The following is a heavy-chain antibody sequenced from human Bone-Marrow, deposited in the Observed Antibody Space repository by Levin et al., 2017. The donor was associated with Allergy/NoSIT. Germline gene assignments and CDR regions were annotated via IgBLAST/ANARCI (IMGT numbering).Heavy chain of an antibody. CDR1: GFTFSDYG. J-gene: IGHJ4*02. CDR2: ISGSGGVT. V-gene: IGHV3-23*01. Sequence: PGGSLRLSCEGSGFTFSDYGMTWIRQAPGKGLEWVSGISGSGGVTYYTDSVKGRFTISRYNSKNTVYLQMSSLRAEDTAVYYCAKTPYLSNRLKEAANFDFWGQGTLVTVSS. D-gene: IGHD3-3*02. CDR3: AKTPYLSNRLKEAANFDF.